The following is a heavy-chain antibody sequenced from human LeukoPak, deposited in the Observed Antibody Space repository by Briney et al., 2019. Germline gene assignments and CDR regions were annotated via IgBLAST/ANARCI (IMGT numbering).Heavy chain of an antibody. J-gene: IGHJ6*03. Sequence: GASVKVSCKASGYTFTGYYMHWVRQAPGQGLEWMGRINPNSGGTNYAQKFQGRVTMTRDTSISTAYMELRRLRSDDTAVYYCARITMVRGVKGMYYYYYMDVWGKGTTVTVSS. CDR1: GYTFTGYY. CDR3: ARITMVRGVKGMYYYYYMDV. CDR2: INPNSGGT. V-gene: IGHV1-2*06. D-gene: IGHD3-10*01.